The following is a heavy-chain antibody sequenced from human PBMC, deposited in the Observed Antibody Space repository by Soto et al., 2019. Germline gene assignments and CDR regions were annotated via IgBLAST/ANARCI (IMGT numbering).Heavy chain of an antibody. D-gene: IGHD6-13*01. Sequence: GGALRLSYATYGVTLRISSMNWVRQAPGQGLEWVSYISSSSSTIYYADSVKGRFTISRDNAKNSLYLQMNSLRAEDTAVYYCARHPERIAQIGWFDPWGQGTLVTVSS. CDR2: ISSSSSTI. V-gene: IGHV3-48*01. CDR3: ARHPERIAQIGWFDP. CDR1: GVTLRISS. J-gene: IGHJ5*02.